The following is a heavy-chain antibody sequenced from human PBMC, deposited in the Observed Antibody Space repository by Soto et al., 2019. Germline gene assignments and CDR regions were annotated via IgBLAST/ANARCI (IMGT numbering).Heavy chain of an antibody. J-gene: IGHJ4*02. CDR1: GGTFSAYA. CDR2: IIPMFGTA. Sequence: QVQLVQSGAEVKTPESSVKVSCKAPGGTFSAYAISWVRQAPGQGLEWMGGIIPMFGTANYAQRFQDRVTITADESTNTVYIELCSLRSEDTAVYFCASGIQLWLRRINNGYSGWGQGTLVTVSS. V-gene: IGHV1-69*12. CDR3: ASGIQLWLRRINNGYSG. D-gene: IGHD5-18*01.